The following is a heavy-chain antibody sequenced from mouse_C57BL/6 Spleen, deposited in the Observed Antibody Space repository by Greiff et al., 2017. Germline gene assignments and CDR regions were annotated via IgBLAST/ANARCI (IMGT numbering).Heavy chain of an antibody. CDR3: ARDGYYPSPFAY. D-gene: IGHD2-3*01. J-gene: IGHJ3*01. CDR1: GFTFSSYT. CDR2: ISGGGGTT. V-gene: IGHV5-9*01. Sequence: EVKLEESGGGLVKPGGSLKLSCAASGFTFSSYTMSWVRQTPEKRLEWVATISGGGGTTYYPDSVKGRFTISRDNAKNALYLKMSSLSSEDTALYYCARDGYYPSPFAYWGQGTLVTVSA.